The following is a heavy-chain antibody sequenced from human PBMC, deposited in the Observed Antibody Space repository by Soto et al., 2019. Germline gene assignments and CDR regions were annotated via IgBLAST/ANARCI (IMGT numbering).Heavy chain of an antibody. Sequence: SETLSLTCFVSGASISSTYWWSLVRHTPGKRLEWIGQIYHTGTTSYNPSLKNRVTISLDKSNNQFSLRLTSMTAADTAVYYCATLFPRFVVVITDIYICG. D-gene: IGHD2-15*01. CDR1: GASISSTYW. CDR3: ATLFPRFVVVITDIYI. CDR2: IYHTGTT. J-gene: IGHJ3*02. V-gene: IGHV4-4*02.